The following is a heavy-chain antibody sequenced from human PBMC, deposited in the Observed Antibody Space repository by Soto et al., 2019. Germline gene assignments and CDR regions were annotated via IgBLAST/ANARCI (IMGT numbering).Heavy chain of an antibody. CDR3: ARKLYGDFTFFDY. CDR1: GYTFSDYS. J-gene: IGHJ4*02. CDR2: INAGNGNT. D-gene: IGHD4-17*01. V-gene: IGHV1-3*01. Sequence: ASVKVSCKASGYTFSDYSIHWVRQAPGHRLQWMGWINAGNGNTKYSQKFQGRVTFTRDTSASTTYMELSSLRSEDTAVYFCARKLYGDFTFFDYWGQGTLVTVSS.